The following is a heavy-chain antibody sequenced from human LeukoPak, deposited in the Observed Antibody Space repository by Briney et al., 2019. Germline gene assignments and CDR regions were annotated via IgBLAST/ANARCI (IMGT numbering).Heavy chain of an antibody. Sequence: SETLSLTCAVYGGSFSGYYWSWIRQPPGKGLEWIGEINHSGSTNYNPSLKSRVTISVDTSKNQFSLKLSSVTAADTAVYYCARGPVVPKIRYFDLWGRGTLVTVSS. CDR1: GGSFSGYY. J-gene: IGHJ2*01. V-gene: IGHV4-34*01. CDR3: ARGPVVPKIRYFDL. D-gene: IGHD3-10*01. CDR2: INHSGST.